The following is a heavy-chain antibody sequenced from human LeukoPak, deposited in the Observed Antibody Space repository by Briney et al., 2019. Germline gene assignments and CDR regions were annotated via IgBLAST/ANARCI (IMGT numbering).Heavy chain of an antibody. V-gene: IGHV3-7*01. D-gene: IGHD1-7*01. CDR3: ASTWNYLYFDY. CDR1: GFTFSSYA. J-gene: IGHJ4*02. CDR2: IKRDGSEE. Sequence: PGGPLRLSCAASGFTFSSYAMSWVRQAPGKGLEWVASIKRDGSEEYYVDSVKGRFTISRDNAKNSVYLQMNSLRAEDTAVYYCASTWNYLYFDYWGQGTLVTVSS.